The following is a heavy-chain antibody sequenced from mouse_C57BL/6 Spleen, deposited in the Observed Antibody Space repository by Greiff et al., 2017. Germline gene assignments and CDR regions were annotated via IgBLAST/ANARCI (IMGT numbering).Heavy chain of an antibody. CDR1: GYTFTDHT. D-gene: IGHD3-3*01. J-gene: IGHJ4*01. Sequence: QVQLKQPDAELVKPGASVKISCKVSGYTFTDHTIHWMKQRPEQGLEWIGYIYPTDGSTKYNEKFKGKATLTADKSSSTAYMQLTSLTSADAAVSVCARARTEYYNAMDYWGQGTSVTVAS. CDR3: ARARTEYYNAMDY. V-gene: IGHV1-78*01. CDR2: IYPTDGST.